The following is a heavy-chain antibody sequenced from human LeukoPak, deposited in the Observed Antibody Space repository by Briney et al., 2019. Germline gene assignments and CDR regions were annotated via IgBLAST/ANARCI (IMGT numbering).Heavy chain of an antibody. CDR3: ARPYGSGSYYNAVVSLDY. Sequence: SETLSLTCAVYGGSFSGYYWTSIRQPPGKGLEWIGEINHSGSTNYNPPLKSRVTISVDTSKNQFSLKLSSVTAADTAVYYCARPYGSGSYYNAVVSLDYWGQGTLVTVSS. V-gene: IGHV4-34*01. CDR2: INHSGST. CDR1: GGSFSGYY. J-gene: IGHJ4*02. D-gene: IGHD3-10*01.